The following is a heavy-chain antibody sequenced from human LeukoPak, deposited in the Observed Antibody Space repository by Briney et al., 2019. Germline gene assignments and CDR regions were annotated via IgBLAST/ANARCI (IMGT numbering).Heavy chain of an antibody. J-gene: IGHJ2*01. D-gene: IGHD4-17*01. CDR3: ARGGNHGDYWYFDL. CDR2: INPVSSEK. CDR1: RFTFSDYW. V-gene: IGHV3-7*01. Sequence: LSGGSLRLSCAASRFTFSDYWVTWVRQAPGEGLEWVANINPVSSEKYYVGSVKGRFTISRDNAKNSLYLQMNSLRDEDTAVYYCARGGNHGDYWYFDLWGRGTLVTVSS.